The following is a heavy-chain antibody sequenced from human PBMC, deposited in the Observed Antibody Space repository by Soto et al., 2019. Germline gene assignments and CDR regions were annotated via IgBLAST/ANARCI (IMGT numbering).Heavy chain of an antibody. D-gene: IGHD5-18*01. CDR2: LNPRNGKT. Sequence: QVQLVQSGAEVKKPGASVKVSCQTSGYNFSAYYFNWVRQAAGQGPEWMGWLNPRNGKTGYVQKFRGRVTMTRDTSIAPAYLELRRRTSEDMAIYSCARATDTSMVQYWDQGTLFTV. V-gene: IGHV1-8*01. CDR1: GYNFSAYY. CDR3: ARATDTSMVQY. J-gene: IGHJ4*02.